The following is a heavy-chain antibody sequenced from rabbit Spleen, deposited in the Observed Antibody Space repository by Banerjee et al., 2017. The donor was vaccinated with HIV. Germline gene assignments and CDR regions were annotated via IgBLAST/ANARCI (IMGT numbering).Heavy chain of an antibody. V-gene: IGHV1S40*01. D-gene: IGHD1-1*01. CDR2: IDAGSSAFT. J-gene: IGHJ6*01. CDR1: GVSFSSSSY. Sequence: QSLEESGGDLVKPGASLTLTCTASGVSFSSSSYLCWVRQAPGKGLEWIACIDAGSSAFTYFATWAKGRFTTSKTSSTTVTLQMTRLTAADTATYFCASDTSSSFSSYGMDLWGQGTLVTVS. CDR3: ASDTSSSFSSYGMDL.